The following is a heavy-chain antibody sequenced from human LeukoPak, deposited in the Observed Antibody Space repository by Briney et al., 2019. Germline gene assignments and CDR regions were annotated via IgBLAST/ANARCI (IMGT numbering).Heavy chain of an antibody. V-gene: IGHV1-2*02. CDR1: GYTFTGYY. Sequence: ASVTVSCMASGYTFTGYYMHWVRQAPGQGLEWMGWINPNSGGTNYAQKFQGRVTMTRDTSISTAYMELSRLRSDDTAVYYCARVYSSGWSPGIDYWGQGTLVTVSS. CDR2: INPNSGGT. J-gene: IGHJ4*02. CDR3: ARVYSSGWSPGIDY. D-gene: IGHD6-19*01.